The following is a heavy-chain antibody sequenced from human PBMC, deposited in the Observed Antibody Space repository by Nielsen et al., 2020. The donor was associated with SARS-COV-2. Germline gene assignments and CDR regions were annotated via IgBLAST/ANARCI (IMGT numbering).Heavy chain of an antibody. CDR2: INPNSGAT. Sequence: ASVKVSCKASGYTFTGSYVHWVRQAPGQGLEWMGRINPNSGATIYAQKFQGRVTMTRDTSISTAYLEVTRLRSDDTAVYYCARGYDWYFDLWGRGTLVTVSS. CDR1: GYTFTGSY. J-gene: IGHJ2*01. D-gene: IGHD2-2*01. CDR3: ARGYDWYFDL. V-gene: IGHV1-2*06.